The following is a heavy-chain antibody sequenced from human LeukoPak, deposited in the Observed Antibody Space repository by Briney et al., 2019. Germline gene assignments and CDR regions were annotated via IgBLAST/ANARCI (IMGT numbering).Heavy chain of an antibody. V-gene: IGHV4-59*02. CDR1: GGSVSGHY. Sequence: SETLSLTCTVSGGSVSGHYWNWIRQPPGDGLEWIGYIYYTGSTNYNPSLKTLVTISLDTSTNQFSRKLRSVTAADTAVYYCARRVVVVTANDKSDAFDMWGQGTVVTVSS. D-gene: IGHD2-21*02. CDR2: IYYTGST. J-gene: IGHJ3*02. CDR3: ARRVVVVTANDKSDAFDM.